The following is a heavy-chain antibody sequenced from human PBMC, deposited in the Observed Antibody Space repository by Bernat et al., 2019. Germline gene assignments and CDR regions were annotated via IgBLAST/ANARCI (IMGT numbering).Heavy chain of an antibody. J-gene: IGHJ5*02. Sequence: QVQLQESGPGLVKPSETLSLTCTVSGGSISSYYWSWIRQPTGKGLEWIGYIYYSGSTNYNPSLKSRVTISVDTSKNQFSLKLSSVTAADTAVYYCARNPYCSSTSCYTWFDPWGQGTLVTVSS. CDR3: ARNPYCSSTSCYTWFDP. CDR1: GGSISSYY. V-gene: IGHV4-59*01. D-gene: IGHD2-2*02. CDR2: IYYSGST.